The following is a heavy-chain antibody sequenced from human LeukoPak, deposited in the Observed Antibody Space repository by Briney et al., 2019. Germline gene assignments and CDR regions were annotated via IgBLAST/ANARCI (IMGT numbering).Heavy chain of an antibody. CDR2: IYHSGST. V-gene: IGHV4-4*02. CDR3: GRKGLSPPPGPQPDTRRTAFDS. J-gene: IGHJ3*01. Sequence: SETLSLTCAVSGGSISSDIWWSWVRQPPGKGLEWVGEIYHSGSTNYNPSLKSRVTISVDKSKNQFSLMLTSVTAADTAVYYFGRKGLSPPPGPQPDTRRTAFDSWGQGTMVTVSS. CDR1: GGSISSDIW. D-gene: IGHD1-1*01.